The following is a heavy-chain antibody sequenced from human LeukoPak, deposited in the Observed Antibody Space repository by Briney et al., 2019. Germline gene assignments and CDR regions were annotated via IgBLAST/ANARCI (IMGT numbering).Heavy chain of an antibody. D-gene: IGHD3-3*01. CDR2: IYTSGST. CDR1: GGSISSGGYY. Sequence: SQTLSLTCTVSGGSISSGGYYWSWIRQHPGKGLEWIGRIYTSGSTNYNPSLKSRVTMSVDTSKNQFSLKLSSVTAADTAVYYCARDSPRDFWSGYINFGYMDVWGKGTTVTVSS. CDR3: ARDSPRDFWSGYINFGYMDV. V-gene: IGHV4-61*02. J-gene: IGHJ6*03.